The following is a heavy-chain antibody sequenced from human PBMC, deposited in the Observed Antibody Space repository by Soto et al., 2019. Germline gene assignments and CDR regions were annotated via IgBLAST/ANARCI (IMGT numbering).Heavy chain of an antibody. Sequence: EVPLLESGGGLVQPGGSLRLSCAASGFTFSSYAMSWVRQAPGKGLEWVSAISGSGASTYYANSVKGRFTISRDNSKNTLYLQMTSLRAEDTGVYDCAKVLGSSGWVYWYFDLWGRGTLVTVSS. V-gene: IGHV3-23*01. CDR1: GFTFSSYA. CDR2: ISGSGAST. J-gene: IGHJ2*01. CDR3: AKVLGSSGWVYWYFDL. D-gene: IGHD6-19*01.